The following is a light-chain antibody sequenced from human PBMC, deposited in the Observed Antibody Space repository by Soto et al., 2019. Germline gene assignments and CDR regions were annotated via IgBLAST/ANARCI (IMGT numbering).Light chain of an antibody. CDR1: HNIVYSSDNKNY. V-gene: IGKV4-1*01. CDR3: QQYYSSPPT. CDR2: WAS. Sequence: VLLTQSPDSLAVSVGESATINCNSSHNIVYSSDNKNYLSWYQQRPGQPPKLLFYWASTRESGVPDRFSGSGSGTHFTLTITSLQAEDVAVYYCQQYYSSPPTFGQGTKVDIK. J-gene: IGKJ1*01.